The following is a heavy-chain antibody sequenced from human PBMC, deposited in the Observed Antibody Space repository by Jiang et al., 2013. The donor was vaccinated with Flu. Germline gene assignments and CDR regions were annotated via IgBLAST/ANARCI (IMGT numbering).Heavy chain of an antibody. V-gene: IGHV3-23*01. J-gene: IGHJ4*02. Sequence: TFSSYAMIGSARSRKGAGWVSVITGSGGSTNYADSVQGRFTISRDNSKNILYMQMNSLRAEDTAVYYCARDGDDSRPPDTYDYWGPGTLVTVSS. CDR3: ARDGDDSRPPDTYDY. CDR1: TFSSYA. CDR2: ITGSGGST. D-gene: IGHD3-22*01.